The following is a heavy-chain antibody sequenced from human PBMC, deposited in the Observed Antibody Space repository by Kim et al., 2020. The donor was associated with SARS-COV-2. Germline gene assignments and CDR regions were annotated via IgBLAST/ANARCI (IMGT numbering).Heavy chain of an antibody. D-gene: IGHD2-15*01. V-gene: IGHV4-34*01. CDR3: ARDNHCSGGSCYTSLRYYYGMDV. CDR1: GGSFSGYY. Sequence: SETLSLTCAVYGGSFSGYYWSWIRQPPGKGLEWIGEINHSGSTNYNPSLKSRVTISVDTSKNQFSLKLSSVTAADTAVYYCARDNHCSGGSCYTSLRYYYGMDVWGQGTTVTVSS. CDR2: INHSGST. J-gene: IGHJ6*02.